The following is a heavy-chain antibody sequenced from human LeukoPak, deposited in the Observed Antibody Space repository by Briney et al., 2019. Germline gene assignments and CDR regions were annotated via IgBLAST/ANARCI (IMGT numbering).Heavy chain of an antibody. V-gene: IGHV1-18*04. CDR3: ARAGARISMLRGGLDY. Sequence: ASVKVSCKPSGYTFGTYGISWVRQAPGQGLEWMGWISAYNDKTNYAQKYEGRVTMTTDTSTTTAYMELRSLTSDDTAVYYCARAGARISMLRGGLDYWGQGTLVTVSS. J-gene: IGHJ4*02. CDR2: ISAYNDKT. CDR1: GYTFGTYG. D-gene: IGHD2-8*01.